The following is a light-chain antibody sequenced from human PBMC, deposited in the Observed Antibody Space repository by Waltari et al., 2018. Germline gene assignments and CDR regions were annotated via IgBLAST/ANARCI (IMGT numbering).Light chain of an antibody. CDR2: GNN. Sequence: QSVLTQPPSVSGAPGQRVTISCTGSSSTLGAASDVHWYQQLPGTAPKLLIYGNNNRPSGVPDRFSASKSGTSASLAITGLQAGDEADYYCQSYDSSLSGWVFGGRTKLTVL. CDR3: QSYDSSLSGWV. CDR1: SSTLGAASD. J-gene: IGLJ3*02. V-gene: IGLV1-40*01.